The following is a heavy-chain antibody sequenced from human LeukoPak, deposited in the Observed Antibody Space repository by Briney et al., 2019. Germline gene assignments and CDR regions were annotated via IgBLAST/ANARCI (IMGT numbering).Heavy chain of an antibody. V-gene: IGHV3-74*01. D-gene: IGHD1-26*01. CDR2: IASDGSST. CDR1: GFTFSSYW. J-gene: IGHJ4*02. CDR3: ARESSGTYYHFDY. Sequence: GGSLRLSCAASGFTFSSYWMNWVRQAPGKGLVWVSRIASDGSSTTYADSVKGRFSISRDNAKNTLYLQMNSLRDEDTAVYFCARESSGTYYHFDYWGQGTLVTVSS.